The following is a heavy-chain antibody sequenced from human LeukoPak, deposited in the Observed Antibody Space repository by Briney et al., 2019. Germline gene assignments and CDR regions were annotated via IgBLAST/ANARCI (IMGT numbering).Heavy chain of an antibody. CDR1: GFTFSDYY. V-gene: IGHV3-74*01. CDR2: INSDGSST. CDR3: ARARYYYDSSGYRAVYYFDY. D-gene: IGHD3-22*01. Sequence: PGGSLRLSCAASGFTFSDYYMSWIRQAPGKGLVWVSRINSDGSSTSYADSVKGRFTISRDNAKNTLYLQMNSLRAEDTAVYYCARARYYYDSSGYRAVYYFDYWGQGTLVTVSS. J-gene: IGHJ4*02.